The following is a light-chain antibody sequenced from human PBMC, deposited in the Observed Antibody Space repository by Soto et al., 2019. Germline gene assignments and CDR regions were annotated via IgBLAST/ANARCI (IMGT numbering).Light chain of an antibody. CDR1: QSVNTY. Sequence: DIQMTQSPSSLSASVGDRVTITCRASQSVNTYLNWYQQKPGKAPQPLIYGASTLQSGVPSRFSGSGSGTDFTLTISGLQSEDFATYYGQQSFRTPWTFGQGTKVEIK. V-gene: IGKV1-39*01. CDR2: GAS. CDR3: QQSFRTPWT. J-gene: IGKJ1*01.